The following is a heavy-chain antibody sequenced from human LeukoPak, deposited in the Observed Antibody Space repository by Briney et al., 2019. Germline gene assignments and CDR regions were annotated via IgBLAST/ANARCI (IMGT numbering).Heavy chain of an antibody. Sequence: PGGSLRLSCAASGFTLSSYEMNWVRQAPGKGLEWVSYISSSGSTIYYADSVKGRFTISRDNAKNSLYLQMNSLRAEGTAVYYCASGLSYSSGWSLDYWGQGTLVTVSS. CDR1: GFTLSSYE. V-gene: IGHV3-48*03. CDR3: ASGLSYSSGWSLDY. J-gene: IGHJ4*02. CDR2: ISSSGSTI. D-gene: IGHD6-19*01.